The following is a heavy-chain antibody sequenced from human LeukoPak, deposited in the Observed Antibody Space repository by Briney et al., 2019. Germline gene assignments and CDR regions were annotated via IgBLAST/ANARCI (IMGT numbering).Heavy chain of an antibody. D-gene: IGHD4-23*01. J-gene: IGHJ4*02. CDR3: ARRPDYGGTPTFDY. CDR2: ISSSSSYI. V-gene: IGHV3-21*01. Sequence: GGSLRLSCAASGFTFSSYSMNCVRQAPGKGLEWVSSISSSSSYIYYADSVKGRFTISRDNAKNSLYLQMNSLRAEDTAVYFCARRPDYGGTPTFDYWGQGTLVTVSS. CDR1: GFTFSSYS.